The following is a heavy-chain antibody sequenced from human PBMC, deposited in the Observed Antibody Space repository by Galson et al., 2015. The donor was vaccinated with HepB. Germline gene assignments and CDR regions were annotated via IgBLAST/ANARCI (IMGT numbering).Heavy chain of an antibody. CDR2: VYSTGST. CDR1: GGSMNDFY. Sequence: TLSLTCSVSGGSMNDFYWSWIRQTPGKGLQWIAYVYSTGSTHYSPSLRSRVTISVDTSKNQFSLNLTSMTAADTAFYYCAGFNAGKGAFDIWGQGTLVSVSS. V-gene: IGHV4-59*01. CDR3: AGFNAGKGAFDI. J-gene: IGHJ3*02.